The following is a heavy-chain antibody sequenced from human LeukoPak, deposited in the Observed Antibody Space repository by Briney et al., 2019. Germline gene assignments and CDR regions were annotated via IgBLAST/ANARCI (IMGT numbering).Heavy chain of an antibody. J-gene: IGHJ3*01. CDR1: GCTFSSYS. CDR2: ISSSSSYI. V-gene: IGHV3-21*01. Sequence: GGSLRLSCAASGCTFSSYSMNWIRQAPGKGLEWVSSISSSSSYIYYADSVKGRFTISRDNAKNSLYLQMNSMTAEDTAEYYCWRALVSYGDAFDFWGQGTMVTVSS. CDR3: WRALVSYGDAFDF. D-gene: IGHD1-26*01.